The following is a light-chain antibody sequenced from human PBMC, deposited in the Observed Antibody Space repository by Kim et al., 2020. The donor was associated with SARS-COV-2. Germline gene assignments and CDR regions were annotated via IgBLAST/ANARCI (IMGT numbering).Light chain of an antibody. J-gene: IGKJ2*01. CDR3: QQYGSSPLYS. Sequence: SPGERVTLSCRASQSVTGNYLAWYQQKPGQPPRLLIHDASNRATGIPDRFSGSGSGTDFTLIISRLEPEDFAVYYCQQYGSSPLYSFGQGTKLEIK. CDR2: DAS. V-gene: IGKV3-20*01. CDR1: QSVTGNY.